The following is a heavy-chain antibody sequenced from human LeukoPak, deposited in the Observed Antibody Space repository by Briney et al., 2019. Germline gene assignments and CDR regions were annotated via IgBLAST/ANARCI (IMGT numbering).Heavy chain of an antibody. Sequence: GGPLRLSCAASGFTFSSYAMSWVRQAPGKGLEWVSAISGSGGSTYYADSVKGRFTISRDNSKNTLYLKMNSLRAEDTAVYYCAKQPHYYGSGAFDYWGQGTLVTVSS. V-gene: IGHV3-23*01. D-gene: IGHD3-10*01. CDR1: GFTFSSYA. J-gene: IGHJ4*02. CDR3: AKQPHYYGSGAFDY. CDR2: ISGSGGST.